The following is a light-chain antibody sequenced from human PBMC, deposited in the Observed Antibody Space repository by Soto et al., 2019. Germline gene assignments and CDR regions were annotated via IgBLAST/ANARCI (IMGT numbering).Light chain of an antibody. V-gene: IGKV3-15*01. CDR1: QSLRSS. J-gene: IGKJ1*01. Sequence: VMTQSPATLSVSPGERATLSCRASQSLRSSLAWYQQKPGQAPRLLIYDASTRATGIPARFSGSGSGTEVTLTISSLQSEDFVVYFCQQYNIWPQTFGQGTKVEIK. CDR2: DAS. CDR3: QQYNIWPQT.